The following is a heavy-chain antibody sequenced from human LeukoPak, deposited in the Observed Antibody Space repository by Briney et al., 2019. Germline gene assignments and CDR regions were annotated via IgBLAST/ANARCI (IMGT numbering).Heavy chain of an antibody. V-gene: IGHV3-23*01. CDR1: GFTFSSQS. Sequence: GGSLRLSCAASGFTFSSQSMTWVRQAPGKGLEWVSGISGSGDNTYYGDSVKGRFTISRDNSKSTMYLQMNSLKVEDTAVYYCVKWTGYGMNWGQGTLVTVSS. CDR3: VKWTGYGMN. J-gene: IGHJ4*02. CDR2: ISGSGDNT. D-gene: IGHD3/OR15-3a*01.